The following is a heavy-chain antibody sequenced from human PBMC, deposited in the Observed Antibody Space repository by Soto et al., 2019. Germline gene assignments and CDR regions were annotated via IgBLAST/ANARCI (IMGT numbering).Heavy chain of an antibody. V-gene: IGHV4-61*01. J-gene: IGHJ4*02. CDR1: GGSVSSGSYY. Sequence: ETLSLTCTVSGGSVSSGSYYWSWIRQPPGKGLEWIGYIYYSGSTNYNPSLKSRVTISVDTSKNQFSLKLSSVTAADTAVYYCARDRGYSNYDYWGQGTLVTVSS. CDR3: ARDRGYSNYDY. CDR2: IYYSGST. D-gene: IGHD4-4*01.